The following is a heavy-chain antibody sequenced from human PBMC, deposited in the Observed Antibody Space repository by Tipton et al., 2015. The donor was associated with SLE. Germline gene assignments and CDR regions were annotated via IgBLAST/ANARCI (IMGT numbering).Heavy chain of an antibody. D-gene: IGHD3-3*01. Sequence: TLSLTCTVSGGSISSSSYYWGWIRQPPGKGLEWIGSIYYSGSTYYNPSLKSRVTISVDTSKNQFSLKLSSVTAADTAVYYCATGGKVGFLEWDPVDYWGQGTPVTVSS. CDR3: ATGGKVGFLEWDPVDY. J-gene: IGHJ4*02. CDR1: GGSISSSSYY. CDR2: IYYSGST. V-gene: IGHV4-39*07.